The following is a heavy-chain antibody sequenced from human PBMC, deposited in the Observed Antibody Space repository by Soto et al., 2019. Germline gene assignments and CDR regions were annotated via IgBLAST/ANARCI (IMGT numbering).Heavy chain of an antibody. J-gene: IGHJ6*02. V-gene: IGHV4-59*12. CDR2: IYYSGNT. CDR3: AREELLYSSSSRKNYYYYGMDV. CDR1: GGSISSYY. Sequence: SETLSLTCTVSGGSISSYYWSWIRQPPGKGLEWIGYIYYSGNTNYNPSLKSRVTISLDTSKNQFSLRLSSVTAADTAVYYCAREELLYSSSSRKNYYYYGMDVWGQGTTVTVSS. D-gene: IGHD6-6*01.